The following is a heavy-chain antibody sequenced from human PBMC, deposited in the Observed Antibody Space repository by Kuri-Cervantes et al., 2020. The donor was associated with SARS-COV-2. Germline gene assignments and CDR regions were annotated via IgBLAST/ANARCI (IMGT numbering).Heavy chain of an antibody. CDR3: IDLGAGAHDYDMAV. Sequence: GESLKISCAASGFALSQASMNWVRQAPGKGLEWVAHSQIINHGGATRYAAPVKGRFIISRDDSKNMLYLQMNSLKTEDTAVYYCIDLGAGAHDYDMAVWGKGTTVTVSS. D-gene: IGHD4-17*01. CDR1: GFALSQAS. V-gene: IGHV3-15*01. J-gene: IGHJ6*03. CDR2: SQIINHGGAT.